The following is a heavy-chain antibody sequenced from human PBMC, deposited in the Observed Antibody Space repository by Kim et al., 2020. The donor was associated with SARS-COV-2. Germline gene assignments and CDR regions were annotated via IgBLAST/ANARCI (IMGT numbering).Heavy chain of an antibody. J-gene: IGHJ4*01. D-gene: IGHD6-19*01. V-gene: IGHV3-23*01. Sequence: GGSLRLSCAASGFTFSSYTMYWVRQTPGKGLEWVAAIHANSDASFYVDSVKGRFTTSRDNYRSTLYLQMNSLRAEDTAIYYCAKKAVTGNSDYNFDYWG. CDR1: GFTFSSYT. CDR2: IHANSDAS. CDR3: AKKAVTGNSDYNFDY.